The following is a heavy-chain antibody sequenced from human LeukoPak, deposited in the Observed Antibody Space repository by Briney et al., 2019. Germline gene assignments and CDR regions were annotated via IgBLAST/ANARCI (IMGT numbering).Heavy chain of an antibody. Sequence: SVKVSCKASGGTFSSYAISWVRQAPGQGLEWMGGIIPIFGTANYAQKFQGRVTITTDESTSTAYMELSSLRSEDTAVYYCARGGYYDSSGYSGDWGQGTLVNVSS. J-gene: IGHJ4*02. D-gene: IGHD3-22*01. CDR3: ARGGYYDSSGYSGD. CDR1: GGTFSSYA. V-gene: IGHV1-69*05. CDR2: IIPIFGTA.